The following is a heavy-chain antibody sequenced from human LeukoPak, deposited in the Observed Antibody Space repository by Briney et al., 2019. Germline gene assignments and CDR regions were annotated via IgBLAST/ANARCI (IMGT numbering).Heavy chain of an antibody. CDR2: VNQGGTEK. V-gene: IGHV3-7*01. CDR3: AREHYFYHMDG. Sequence: GGSLRLSCAASGFTFSSYAIHWVRQAPGKGLEWVANVNQGGTEKYYVDSVKGRFTISRDNAENSLYLQMNSLRAEDTAVYYCAREHYFYHMDGWGKGTTVTVSS. CDR1: GFTFSSYA. J-gene: IGHJ6*03.